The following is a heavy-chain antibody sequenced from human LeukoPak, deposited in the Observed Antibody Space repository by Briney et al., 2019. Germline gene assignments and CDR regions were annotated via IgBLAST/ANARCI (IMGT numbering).Heavy chain of an antibody. CDR1: GYTFTSYG. V-gene: IGHV1-18*01. D-gene: IGHD1-14*01. CDR3: ALGSGTLSTPYGMDV. J-gene: IGHJ6*02. Sequence: ASVKVSCKASGYTFTSYGISWVRQAPGQGLEWMGWISAYNGNTNYAQKLQGRVTMTTDTSTSTAYMELRSLRSDDTAVYYCALGSGTLSTPYGMDVWGQGTTVTVSS. CDR2: ISAYNGNT.